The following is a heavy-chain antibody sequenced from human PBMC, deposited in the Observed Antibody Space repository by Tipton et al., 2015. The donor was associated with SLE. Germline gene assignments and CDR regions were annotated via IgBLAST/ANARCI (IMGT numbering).Heavy chain of an antibody. J-gene: IGHJ6*03. CDR1: GDSITSSDYF. CDR2: IHDSGST. D-gene: IGHD3-3*01. V-gene: IGHV4-31*03. Sequence: TLSLTCTVSGDSITSSDYFWSWIRQHPGKGLEWIGYIHDSGSTNYNPSLKSRVTISVDTSKNQFALNLSSVTAAGTAVYYCAIDRRGQRDLLDLYHYMAVWGKAAPLPVTS. CDR3: AIDRRGQRDLLDLYHYMAV.